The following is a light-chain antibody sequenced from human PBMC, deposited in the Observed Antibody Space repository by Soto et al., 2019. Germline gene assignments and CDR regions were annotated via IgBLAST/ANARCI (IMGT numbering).Light chain of an antibody. CDR2: DVT. CDR3: SSYTSGSALYV. J-gene: IGLJ1*01. CDR1: SRDVGGYNS. V-gene: IGLV2-14*01. Sequence: QSALTQPASVSGSPGQSITISCTGTSRDVGGYNSVSWYQQHPGKAPKLMIYDVTNRPSGVSNRFSGSKSGNTASLTISGRQAEDAADYYCSSYTSGSALYVFGTGTK.